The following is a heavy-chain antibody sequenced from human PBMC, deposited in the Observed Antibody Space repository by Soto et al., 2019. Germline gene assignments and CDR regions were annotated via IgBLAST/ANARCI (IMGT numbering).Heavy chain of an antibody. Sequence: GESLKISCKGSGYSFTSHWISWVRQMPGKGLEWMGRIDPSDSYTNYSPSFQGHVTISADKSISTAYLQWSSLKASDTAMYYCARHVESPAQDLDYWGQGTLVTVSS. D-gene: IGHD3-3*01. J-gene: IGHJ4*02. CDR2: IDPSDSYT. CDR3: ARHVESPAQDLDY. V-gene: IGHV5-10-1*01. CDR1: GYSFTSHW.